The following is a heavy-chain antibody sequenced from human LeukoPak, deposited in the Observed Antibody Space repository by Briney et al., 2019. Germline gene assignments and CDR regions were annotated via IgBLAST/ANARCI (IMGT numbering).Heavy chain of an antibody. V-gene: IGHV3-64D*06. CDR1: AFAFSAYA. J-gene: IGHJ4*02. Sequence: GGSLRLSCSASAFAFSAYAMHWVRQAPGKGLQYVSAISPTGDSTYYADSVKGRFSISRDNSKNTLYLQVSSLRPEDTAVYYCVPKGTEGYWGQGTLVTVSS. CDR2: ISPTGDST. CDR3: VPKGTEGY.